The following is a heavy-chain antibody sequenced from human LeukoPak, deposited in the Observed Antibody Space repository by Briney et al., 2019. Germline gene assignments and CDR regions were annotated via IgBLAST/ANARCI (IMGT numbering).Heavy chain of an antibody. CDR3: ARGATISGTGYFDF. J-gene: IGHJ4*03. D-gene: IGHD1-26*01. Sequence: PSETLSLTCAVYGGSFSRYYWSWIRQSPGKGLEWIAEINHRGDTNYNPSVKSRVTMSVDTSKNQFSLKVRSLSAADTAVYYCARGATISGTGYFDFWGQGTLVTVSS. CDR1: GGSFSRYY. V-gene: IGHV4-34*01. CDR2: INHRGDT.